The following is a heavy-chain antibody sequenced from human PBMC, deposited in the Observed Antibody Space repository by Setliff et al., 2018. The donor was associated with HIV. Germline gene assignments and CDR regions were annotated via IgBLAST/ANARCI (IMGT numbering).Heavy chain of an antibody. D-gene: IGHD6-13*01. CDR3: ARGRGSSWYKH. V-gene: IGHV4-39*01. J-gene: IGHJ1*01. CDR2: VHYGGSI. Sequence: SETLSLTCTVSGGPISTNDYYWGFIRQSPGKGLEWIASVHYGGSIFYNPSLKSRVTLSVGTSKRQFFLNLSSATTADTAVYYCARGRGSSWYKHWGQGTLVTVSS. CDR1: GGPISTNDYY.